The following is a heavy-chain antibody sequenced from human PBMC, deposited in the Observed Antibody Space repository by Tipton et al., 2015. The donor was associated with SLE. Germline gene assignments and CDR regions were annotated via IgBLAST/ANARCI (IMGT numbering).Heavy chain of an antibody. V-gene: IGHV4-59*11. CDR3: ARSAGYGSSWAHFDY. J-gene: IGHJ4*02. Sequence: LRLSCSVSGAFINSHYWSWIRQPPGKGLEWIGYIYYNGDTNYNPSLKSRVTISVDTSKNQFSLKLSSVTAADTAVYHCARSAGYGSSWAHFDYWGQGTLVTVSS. D-gene: IGHD6-13*01. CDR1: GAFINSHY. CDR2: IYYNGDT.